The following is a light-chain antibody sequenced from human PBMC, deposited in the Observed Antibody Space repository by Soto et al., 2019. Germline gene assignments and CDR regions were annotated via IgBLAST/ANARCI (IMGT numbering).Light chain of an antibody. V-gene: IGKV3-20*01. Sequence: EIILTQSPDTLSLSPWERATLSCRASQTVSSNYLAWYQQKPGQTPRLLIYGASSRATGIPDRFSGSGSGTDFTLTISRLEPEDFAVYHCQQYGDSPLTFGGGTKVDIK. CDR1: QTVSSNY. CDR3: QQYGDSPLT. J-gene: IGKJ4*01. CDR2: GAS.